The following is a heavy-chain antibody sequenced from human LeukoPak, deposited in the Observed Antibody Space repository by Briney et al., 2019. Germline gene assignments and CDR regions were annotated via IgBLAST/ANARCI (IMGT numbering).Heavy chain of an antibody. V-gene: IGHV5-51*01. CDR3: ARKYSSSSGFPNNWFDP. CDR1: GYSFTSYW. CDR2: IYPGDSDT. J-gene: IGHJ5*02. Sequence: GESLKISCKGSGYSFTSYWIGWVRQMPGKGLEWMGIIYPGDSDTRYSPSFQGQVTISADKSISTAYLQWSSPKASDTAMYYCARKYSSSSGFPNNWFDPWGQGTLVTVSS. D-gene: IGHD6-6*01.